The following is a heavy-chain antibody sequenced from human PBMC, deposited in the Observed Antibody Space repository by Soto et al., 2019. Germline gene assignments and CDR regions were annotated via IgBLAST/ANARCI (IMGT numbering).Heavy chain of an antibody. D-gene: IGHD3-10*01. J-gene: IGHJ4*02. CDR2: IYHTGST. Sequence: QLQLQESGSRLVKPAQTLALTCAVSGVSITTTGYSWSWIRQPPGKGLEWIGYIYHTGSTYYNSSVKGRVTMSLDRTKNQIYLNLSSVTAADTAVYYCAGRFGEAMGLDSLCQVTLVTVSS. CDR3: AGRFGEAMGLDS. V-gene: IGHV4-30-2*01. CDR1: GVSITTTGYS.